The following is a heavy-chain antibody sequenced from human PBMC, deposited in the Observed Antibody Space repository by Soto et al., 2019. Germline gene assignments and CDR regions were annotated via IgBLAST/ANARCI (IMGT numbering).Heavy chain of an antibody. V-gene: IGHV3-30*18. J-gene: IGHJ4*02. D-gene: IGHD6-19*01. Sequence: GSLTLSCAASGLTFSSYGMHWVRQAPGKGLEWVAVISYDGSNKYYADSVKGRFTISRDNSKNTLYLQLNSLRAEDTAVYYCAKWGKYSRGWYGWGQGSLVTVSP. CDR1: GLTFSSYG. CDR3: AKWGKYSRGWYG. CDR2: ISYDGSNK.